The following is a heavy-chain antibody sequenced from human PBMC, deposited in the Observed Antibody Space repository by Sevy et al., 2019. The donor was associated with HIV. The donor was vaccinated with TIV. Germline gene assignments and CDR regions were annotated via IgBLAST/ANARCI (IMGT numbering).Heavy chain of an antibody. J-gene: IGHJ6*02. Sequence: SETLSLTCTVSGGSISSDGYYWSWIRQHPGKGLEWIGYIYDNGNSDYNPSLKSRVAISVDTSKNQFSLRLSSVTAADTAVYYCARDSCTSPSCQHWGYYALDVWGQGTTVTVSS. CDR3: ARDSCTSPSCQHWGYYALDV. CDR2: IYDNGNS. D-gene: IGHD2-2*01. CDR1: GGSISSDGYY. V-gene: IGHV4-31*03.